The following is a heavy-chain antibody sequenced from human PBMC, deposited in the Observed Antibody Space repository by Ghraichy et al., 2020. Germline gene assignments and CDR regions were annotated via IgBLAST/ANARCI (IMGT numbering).Heavy chain of an antibody. CDR2: IFNSGIT. D-gene: IGHD3-22*01. V-gene: IGHV4-31*03. CDR3: ARDGGYFLAFDY. Sequence: TLSLTCSVSGGSVSSGGHYWTWIRQNPGKGLEWIGFIFNSGITYYNPSLKSRASISADTSKNQFSLKLDSVTAADTAVYYCARDGGYFLAFDYWGQGTPVTVSS. CDR1: GGSVSSGGHY. J-gene: IGHJ4*02.